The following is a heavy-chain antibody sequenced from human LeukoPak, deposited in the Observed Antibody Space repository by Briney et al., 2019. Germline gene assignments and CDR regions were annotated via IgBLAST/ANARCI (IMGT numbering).Heavy chain of an antibody. CDR2: ISSSGSTI. V-gene: IGHV3-48*03. Sequence: GGSLRLSCAASGFTFSSYEMNWVRQAPGKGLEWVSYISSSGSTIYYADSVKGRFTISRDNAKNSLYPQMNSLRAEDTAVYYCAREKYYYDSSGYYGYWGQGTLVTVSS. J-gene: IGHJ4*02. CDR1: GFTFSSYE. CDR3: AREKYYYDSSGYYGY. D-gene: IGHD3-22*01.